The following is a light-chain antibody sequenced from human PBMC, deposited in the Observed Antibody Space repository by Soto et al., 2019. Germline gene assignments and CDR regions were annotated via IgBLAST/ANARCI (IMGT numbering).Light chain of an antibody. CDR3: QQSYNLPRT. CDR1: QGISNA. J-gene: IGKJ5*01. CDR2: AAS. V-gene: IGKV1-39*01. Sequence: QVAQSRSAVRGSGGESGTLRCRASQGISNALSWFQQKPGKAPKRLIYAASTLQSGVPSRFSGGGSGTDFTLTISSLQPEDFATYYCQQSYNLPRTCAQGTRVEIK.